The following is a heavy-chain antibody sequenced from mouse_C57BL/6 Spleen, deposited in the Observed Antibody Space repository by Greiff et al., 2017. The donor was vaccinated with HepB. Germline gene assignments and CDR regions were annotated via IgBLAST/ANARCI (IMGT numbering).Heavy chain of an antibody. CDR3: TYKLPYYAMDY. CDR1: GFNIKDDY. D-gene: IGHD1-3*01. V-gene: IGHV14-4*01. CDR2: IDPENGDT. J-gene: IGHJ4*01. Sequence: EVKLMESGAELVRPGASVKLSCTASGFNIKDDYMHWVKQRPEQGLEWIGWIDPENGDTEYASKFQGKATITADTSSNTAYLQLSSLTSEDTAVDCCTYKLPYYAMDYWGQGTSVTVSS.